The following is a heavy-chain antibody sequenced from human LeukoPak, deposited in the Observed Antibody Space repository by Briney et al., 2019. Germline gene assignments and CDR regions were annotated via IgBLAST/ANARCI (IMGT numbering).Heavy chain of an antibody. Sequence: ASVKVSFKACVYTFTGYYMHGVRQPPGQGLDWMGWINPNRGGTNDAQKFQGRVTMTRDTTSSTADMDVSSLRSEDTAVYYCAIIPEGPSGGNTLYGMDVWGQGTTVTVSS. D-gene: IGHD4-23*01. J-gene: IGHJ6*02. V-gene: IGHV1-2*02. CDR3: AIIPEGPSGGNTLYGMDV. CDR2: INPNRGGT. CDR1: VYTFTGYY.